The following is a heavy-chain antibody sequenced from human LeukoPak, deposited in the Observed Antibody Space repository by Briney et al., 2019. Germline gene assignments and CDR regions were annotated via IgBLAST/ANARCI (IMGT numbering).Heavy chain of an antibody. CDR2: ISSSSSYI. V-gene: IGHV3-21*04. J-gene: IGHJ4*02. CDR1: GFTFSSYS. D-gene: IGHD3-10*01. Sequence: PGGSLRLSCAASGFTFSSYSMNWVRQAPGKGLEWVSSISSSSSYIYYADSVKGRFTISRDNAKNSLYLQMNSLRVEDTAVYYCAKGSSRGSETYPYGKFDYWGRGTLVTVSS. CDR3: AKGSSRGSETYPYGKFDY.